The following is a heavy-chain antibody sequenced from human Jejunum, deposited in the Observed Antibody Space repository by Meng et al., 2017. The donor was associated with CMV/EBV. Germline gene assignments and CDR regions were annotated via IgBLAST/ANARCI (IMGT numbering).Heavy chain of an antibody. CDR2: VYSGGTT. J-gene: IGHJ6*02. Sequence: TVSNTYLSWVRQAPGKGLGWVSIVYSGGTTSYADSVKGRFTISRDNSKNTLYLQMNSLRDEDTAVYYCAKEMATTTTTGYYGMDVWGQGTTVTVSS. CDR1: TVSNTY. V-gene: IGHV3-53*01. D-gene: IGHD1/OR15-1a*01. CDR3: AKEMATTTTTGYYGMDV.